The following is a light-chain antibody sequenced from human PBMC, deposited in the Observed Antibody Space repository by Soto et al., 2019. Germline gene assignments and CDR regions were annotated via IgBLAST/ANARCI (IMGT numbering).Light chain of an antibody. J-gene: IGLJ1*01. CDR2: EVN. CDR1: SSDVGGYNY. V-gene: IGLV2-8*01. Sequence: QSALAQPPSASGSPGQSVAISCTGTSSDVGGYNYVSWYQQHPGKAPKLMTYEVNKRPSGVPDRFSGSKSGNTASLTVSGLQAEDEADYYCSSYAGSSNVFGTGTKVTAL. CDR3: SSYAGSSNV.